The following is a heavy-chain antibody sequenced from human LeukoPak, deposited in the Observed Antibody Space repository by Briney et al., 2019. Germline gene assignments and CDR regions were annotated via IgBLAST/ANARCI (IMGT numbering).Heavy chain of an antibody. J-gene: IGHJ5*02. CDR2: IWYDGSNK. CDR3: VRDADGGNSWFDT. CDR1: GFTFSSYE. V-gene: IGHV3-33*08. D-gene: IGHD4-23*01. Sequence: GGSLRLSCAASGFTFSSYEMNWVRQAPGKGLEWVAVIWYDGSNKYYADSVKGRFTISRDNSKNTLYLQMNSLRAEDTALYYCVRDADGGNSWFDTWGQGTLVTVSS.